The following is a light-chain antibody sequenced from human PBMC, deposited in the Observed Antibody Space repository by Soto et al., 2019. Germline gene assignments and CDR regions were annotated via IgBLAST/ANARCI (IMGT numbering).Light chain of an antibody. CDR3: SSYTSSSTLGYV. Sequence: QSVLTQPASVSGSPGQSITISCTVTSSDVGAYNYVSWYQQHPGKAPELMIYDVSNRPSGVSNRFSGSKSGNTASLTISGLQAEDEADYYCSSYTSSSTLGYVFGTGTKVTVL. V-gene: IGLV2-14*01. J-gene: IGLJ1*01. CDR2: DVS. CDR1: SSDVGAYNY.